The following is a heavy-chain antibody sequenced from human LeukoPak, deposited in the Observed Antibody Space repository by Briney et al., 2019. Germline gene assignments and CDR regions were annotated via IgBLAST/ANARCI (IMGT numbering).Heavy chain of an antibody. CDR3: ANAEWSVGYCSSTSCYTEDY. D-gene: IGHD2-2*02. CDR1: GFTFSSYG. V-gene: IGHV3-30*02. J-gene: IGHJ4*02. Sequence: GGSLRLSCAAPGFTFSSYGMHWVRQAPGKGLEWVAFIRYDGSNKYYADSVKGRFTISRDNSKNTLYLQMNSLRAEDTAVYYCANAEWSVGYCSSTSCYTEDYWGQGTLVTVSS. CDR2: IRYDGSNK.